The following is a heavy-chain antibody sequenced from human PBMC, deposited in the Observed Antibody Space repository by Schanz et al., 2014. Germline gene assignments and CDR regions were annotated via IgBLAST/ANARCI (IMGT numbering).Heavy chain of an antibody. Sequence: EVQLLESGGGLVKPGGSLRLSCAASGFTFSVYWMHWVRQPPGEGLVSVSRISGDGTTTSYADSVKGRFTISRDNAKNTLYLQMNSLRAEDTAVYYCVRDTDYHFDYWGQGTLVTVSS. CDR3: VRDTDYHFDY. J-gene: IGHJ4*02. D-gene: IGHD4-17*01. V-gene: IGHV3-74*01. CDR1: GFTFSVYW. CDR2: ISGDGTTT.